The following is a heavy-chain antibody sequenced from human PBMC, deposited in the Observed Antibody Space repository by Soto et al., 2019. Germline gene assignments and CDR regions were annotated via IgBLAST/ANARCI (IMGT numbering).Heavy chain of an antibody. Sequence: GGSLRLSCAAPGFTFRSFTMNWVRQAPGKGLEWVSTISSNSAYIYYTDALRGRFTISRDNAKNSLHLQMNSLRAEDTAVYYCTRDASRDSSARGWFDPWGPGTLVTAPQ. CDR1: GFTFRSFT. CDR2: ISSNSAYI. D-gene: IGHD6-13*01. J-gene: IGHJ5*02. V-gene: IGHV3-21*01. CDR3: TRDASRDSSARGWFDP.